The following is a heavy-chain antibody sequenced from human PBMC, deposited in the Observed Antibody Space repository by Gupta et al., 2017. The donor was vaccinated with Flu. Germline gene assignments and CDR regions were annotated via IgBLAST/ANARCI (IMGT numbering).Heavy chain of an antibody. CDR2: IAYDGIIK. J-gene: IGHJ4*02. CDR3: AKDRGVSGYDGSDY. D-gene: IGHD5-12*01. CDR1: GFMFSNFG. V-gene: IGHV3-30*18. Sequence: SGFMFSNFGMHWVRQAPGKGLEWVAVIAYDGIIKKYADPVKGRFTISRDNSKNTLYLQMNSLRPEDTAVYYCAKDRGVSGYDGSDYWGQGTLVTVSS.